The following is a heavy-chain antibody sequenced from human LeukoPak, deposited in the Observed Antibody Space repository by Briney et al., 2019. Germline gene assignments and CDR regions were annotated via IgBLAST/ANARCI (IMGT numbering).Heavy chain of an antibody. V-gene: IGHV4-39*07. CDR3: ARGRGPRSDY. Sequence: SETLSLTCTVSGGSISGSSYYWGWLRRPPWKGLEWIGSIYYSGSTYYNPSLKSRVTISVDTSMNQFSLKLSSVTAADTAVYYCARGRGPRSDYWGQGTLVTVSS. D-gene: IGHD3-10*01. CDR2: IYYSGST. CDR1: GGSISGSSYY. J-gene: IGHJ4*02.